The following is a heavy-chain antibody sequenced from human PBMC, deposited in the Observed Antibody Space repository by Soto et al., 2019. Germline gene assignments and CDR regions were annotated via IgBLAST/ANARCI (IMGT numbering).Heavy chain of an antibody. CDR3: ARESGSYGGGYYGMDV. J-gene: IGHJ6*02. V-gene: IGHV3-53*01. Sequence: EVQLVESGAGLIQPGGSLRLSCAASGFTVSSNYMSWVRQAPGKGLEWVSVIYSGGSTYYADSAKCRFTISRDNSKNTLYLQMISLRDEDTAVYYCARESGSYGGGYYGMDVWGQGTTFTVSS. D-gene: IGHD1-26*01. CDR1: GFTVSSNY. CDR2: IYSGGST.